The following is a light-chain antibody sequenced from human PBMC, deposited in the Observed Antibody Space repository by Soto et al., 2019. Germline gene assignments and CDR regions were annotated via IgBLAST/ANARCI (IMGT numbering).Light chain of an antibody. CDR1: QSVLYSSNNKNY. CDR2: WAS. CDR3: QQYFGTPYT. V-gene: IGKV4-1*01. Sequence: DIVMTQSPDSLAVSLGESATINCKSSQSVLYSSNNKNYLAWYQQKQAQAPKLLIYWASTRESGVPDRFSGRGSGTDFTLTISSLQAEDVAVYYCQQYFGTPYTFGQGTKLEIK. J-gene: IGKJ2*01.